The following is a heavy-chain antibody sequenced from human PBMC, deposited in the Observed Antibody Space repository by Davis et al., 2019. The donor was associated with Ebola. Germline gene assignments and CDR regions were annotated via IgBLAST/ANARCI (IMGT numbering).Heavy chain of an antibody. Sequence: AASVKVSCKAPGESFTRHFIHWVRQAPGQGLEWMGKINPSSGGARYTQRFQGRVTMTKDTPTSTVYMELSSLRSEDTAVYYCARLAFGETGLDVWGKGTTVTVSS. CDR1: GESFTRHF. CDR2: INPSSGGA. CDR3: ARLAFGETGLDV. V-gene: IGHV1-46*01. D-gene: IGHD3-10*01. J-gene: IGHJ6*04.